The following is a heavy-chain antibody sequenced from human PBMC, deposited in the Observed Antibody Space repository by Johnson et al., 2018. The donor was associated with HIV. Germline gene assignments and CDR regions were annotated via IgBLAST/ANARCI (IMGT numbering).Heavy chain of an antibody. CDR1: GFTFSSYG. Sequence: EVQLVESGGDLVKAGGSLRLSCAASGFTFSSYGMHWVRQTTGKGLESVSGIGTAGDTYYPDSVKGRFIISRDNAKNTLYLQMNSLRAEDTAVYHCARDRIVGADYDAFDIWGQGTMVTVSS. D-gene: IGHD1-26*01. CDR3: ARDRIVGADYDAFDI. CDR2: IGTAGDT. J-gene: IGHJ3*02. V-gene: IGHV3-13*01.